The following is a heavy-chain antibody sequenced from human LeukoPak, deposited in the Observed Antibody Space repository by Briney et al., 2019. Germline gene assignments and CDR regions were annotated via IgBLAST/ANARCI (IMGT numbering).Heavy chain of an antibody. V-gene: IGHV1-18*01. CDR1: GYTFISYG. D-gene: IGHD3-22*01. J-gene: IGHJ4*02. Sequence: ASVKVSCKASGYTFISYGISWVRQAPGQGLEWMGWISAYNGNTNYAQKLQGRVTMTTDTSTSTAYMELRSLRSDDTAVYYCARVGIPLYYYDSSGYYGASDYWGQGTLATVSS. CDR3: ARVGIPLYYYDSSGYYGASDY. CDR2: ISAYNGNT.